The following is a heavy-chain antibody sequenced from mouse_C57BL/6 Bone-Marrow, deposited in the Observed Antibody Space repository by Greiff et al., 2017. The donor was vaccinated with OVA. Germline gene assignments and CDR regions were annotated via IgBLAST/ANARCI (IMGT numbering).Heavy chain of an antibody. CDR1: GYTFTDYE. J-gene: IGHJ2*01. V-gene: IGHV1-15*01. Sequence: VQVVESGAELVRPGASVTLSCKASGYTFTDYEMHWVKQTPVHGLEWIGAIDPETGGTAYNQKFKGKAILTADKSSSTAYMELRSLTSEDSAVYYCTRIWPYYFDYWGQGTTLTVSS. CDR2: IDPETGGT. CDR3: TRIWPYYFDY.